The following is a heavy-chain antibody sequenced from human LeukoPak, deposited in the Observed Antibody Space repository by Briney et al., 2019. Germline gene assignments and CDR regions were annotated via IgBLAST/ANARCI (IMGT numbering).Heavy chain of an antibody. J-gene: IGHJ4*02. CDR3: AREGEFPDY. CDR1: GYTFTSYY. CDR2: INPSGGST. D-gene: IGHD3-16*01. Sequence: ASVKVSCTASGYTFTSYYMHWVRQAPGQGLEWMGIINPSGGSTSYAQKFQGRVTMTRDMSTSTVYMELSSLISEDTAVYYCAREGEFPDYWGQGTLVTVPS. V-gene: IGHV1-46*01.